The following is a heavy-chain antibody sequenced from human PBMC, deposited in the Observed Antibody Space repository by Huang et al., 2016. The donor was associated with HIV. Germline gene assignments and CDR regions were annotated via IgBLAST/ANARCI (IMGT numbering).Heavy chain of an antibody. CDR2: SGSVSSYI. Sequence: EVELVESGGGLVKPGGSLRLSCAASGFAFSSYGMNWVRQAPGKGLEVCAFSGSVSSYIYYADSVKGRVTISRDNAKSSIYLQLDSLRAEDTAVYYCAYQQWLVGGLNHWGQGTLVVVSS. CDR1: GFAFSSYG. CDR3: AYQQWLVGGLNH. J-gene: IGHJ5*02. D-gene: IGHD6-19*01. V-gene: IGHV3-21*02.